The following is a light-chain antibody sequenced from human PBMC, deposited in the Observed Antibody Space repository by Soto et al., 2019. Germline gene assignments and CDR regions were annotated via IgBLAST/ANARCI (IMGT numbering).Light chain of an antibody. J-gene: IGKJ1*01. V-gene: IGKV1-5*01. CDR1: QTIRNW. CDR3: TQYKTYSP. Sequence: DIQMTQSPSTLSASVVYSFNLTFRASQTIRNWLACYQQKPGKAPKLLIYDASSLESGVSSRFSGTGSETECTLTLTDLQAEDLATYVCTQYKTYSPVGQGTKVDLK. CDR2: DAS.